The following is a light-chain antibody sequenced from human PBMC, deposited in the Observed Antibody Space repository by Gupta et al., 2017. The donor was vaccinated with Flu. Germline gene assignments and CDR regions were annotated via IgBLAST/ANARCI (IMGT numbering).Light chain of an antibody. Sequence: EILLTQSPGTLSLSPGERTTLSCRASQSVSSSYLAWYQQKPGQAPRLLIYGASSRATGIPDRFSGGGSGTDFTLTISRLEPEDFAVYYCQQYGSSPLTFGQGTKVEIK. V-gene: IGKV3-20*01. CDR1: QSVSSSY. CDR3: QQYGSSPLT. J-gene: IGKJ1*01. CDR2: GAS.